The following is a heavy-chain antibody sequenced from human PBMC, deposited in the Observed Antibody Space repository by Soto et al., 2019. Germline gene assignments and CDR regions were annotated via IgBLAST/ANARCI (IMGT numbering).Heavy chain of an antibody. CDR3: ASYYHYGMDV. V-gene: IGHV5-10-1*01. CDR2: IDPSDSYT. Sequence: GESLKISCKGSGYSVTSYWISWVRQMPGKGLEWMGRIDPSDSYTNYSPSFQGHVTISADKSISTAYLQWSSLKASDTAMYYCASYYHYGMDVWGQGTTVTVSS. J-gene: IGHJ6*02. CDR1: GYSVTSYW.